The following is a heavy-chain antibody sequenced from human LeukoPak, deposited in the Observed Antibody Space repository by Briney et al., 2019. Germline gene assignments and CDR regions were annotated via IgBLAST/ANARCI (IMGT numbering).Heavy chain of an antibody. V-gene: IGHV3-23*01. CDR2: ISGSGGTT. J-gene: IGHJ1*01. Sequence: PGGSLRLSCAASGFTFSSYAMTWVRQPPGKGLEWASTISGSGGTTYFAASVKGRFTISRDNAKNTFYLEMHSLRVEDTAKYYCATEIGYCSGGSCYSKEYFLNWGQGTLVIVSS. D-gene: IGHD2-15*01. CDR1: GFTFSSYA. CDR3: ATEIGYCSGGSCYSKEYFLN.